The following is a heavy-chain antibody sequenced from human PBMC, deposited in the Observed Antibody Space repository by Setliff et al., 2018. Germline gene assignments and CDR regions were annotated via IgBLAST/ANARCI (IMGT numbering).Heavy chain of an antibody. CDR1: GGSISSSSYY. CDR3: ARLWNLGAFDI. V-gene: IGHV4-39*07. CDR2: IYYSGST. Sequence: SETLSLTCTVSGGSISSSSYYWGWIRQPPGKGLEWTGSIYYSGSTYYNPSLKSRVTISVDTSKNQFSLKLSSVTAADTAVYYCARLWNLGAFDIWGQGTMVTVSS. J-gene: IGHJ3*02. D-gene: IGHD1-7*01.